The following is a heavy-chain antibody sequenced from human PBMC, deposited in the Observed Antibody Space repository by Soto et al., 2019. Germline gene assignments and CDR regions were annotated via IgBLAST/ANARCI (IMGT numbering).Heavy chain of an antibody. D-gene: IGHD6-13*01. CDR1: GYSFTSYW. CDR3: ARLFPPSSSWSLLYYYYYMDV. J-gene: IGHJ6*03. CDR2: IYPGDSDT. Sequence: PGESLKISCKGSGYSFTSYWIGWVRQMPGKGLEWMGIIYPGDSDTRYSPSFQGQVTISADKSISTAYLQWSSLKASDTAMYYCARLFPPSSSWSLLYYYYYMDVWGKGTTVTVSS. V-gene: IGHV5-51*01.